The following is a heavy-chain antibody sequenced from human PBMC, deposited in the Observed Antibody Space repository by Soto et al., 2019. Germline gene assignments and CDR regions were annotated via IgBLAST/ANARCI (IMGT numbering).Heavy chain of an antibody. CDR2: INHSGST. V-gene: IGHV4-34*01. J-gene: IGHJ5*02. Sequence: SETLSLTCAVYGGSFSGYYWSWIRQPPGKGLEWIGEINHSGSTNYNPSLKSRVTISVDTSKNQFSLKLSSVTAADTAVYYCATQGDGVCYNVAGLCSGWNWFDPWGRGTLVTVSS. CDR1: GGSFSGYY. CDR3: ATQGDGVCYNVAGLCSGWNWFDP. D-gene: IGHD2-8*01.